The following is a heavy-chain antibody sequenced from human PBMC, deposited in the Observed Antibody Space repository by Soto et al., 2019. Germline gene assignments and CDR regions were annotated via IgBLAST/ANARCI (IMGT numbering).Heavy chain of an antibody. D-gene: IGHD3-22*01. CDR2: IYYSGST. Sequence: SETLSLTCTVSGGSISSSSYYWGWIRQPPGKGLEWIGSIYYSGSTYYNPSLKSRVTISVDTSKNQFSLKLSSVTAADTAVYYCATGAVDYYDSSGYLCPFDYCGQGTLVTVSS. CDR1: GGSISSSSYY. J-gene: IGHJ4*02. V-gene: IGHV4-39*01. CDR3: ATGAVDYYDSSGYLCPFDY.